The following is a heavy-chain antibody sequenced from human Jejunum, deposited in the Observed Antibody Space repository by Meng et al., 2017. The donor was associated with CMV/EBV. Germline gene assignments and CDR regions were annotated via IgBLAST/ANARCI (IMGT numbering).Heavy chain of an antibody. CDR3: ARGGSSSWSRWLDP. J-gene: IGHJ5*02. Sequence: VDGDSLSGYYWSWIRQPPGKGLEWIGEINHSGTTHYNPSLKSRVTVSVDTSKNQISLKMTSVTAADTAVYYCARGGSSSWSRWLDPWGQGTLVTVSS. D-gene: IGHD6-13*01. CDR1: GDSLSGYY. V-gene: IGHV4-34*01. CDR2: INHSGTT.